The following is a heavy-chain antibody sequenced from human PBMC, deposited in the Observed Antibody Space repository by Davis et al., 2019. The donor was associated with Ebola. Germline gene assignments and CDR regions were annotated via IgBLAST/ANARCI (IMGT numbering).Heavy chain of an antibody. CDR2: IYPGDSDT. J-gene: IGHJ6*02. D-gene: IGHD6-13*01. CDR1: GYSFTSYW. Sequence: GESLKISCKGSGYSFTSYWIGWVRQMPGKGLEWMGIIYPGDSDTRYSLSFQGQVTISADKSISTAYLQWSSLKASDTAMYYCARRGGIAAAGPRRYYYYGMDVWGQGTTVTVSS. V-gene: IGHV5-51*01. CDR3: ARRGGIAAAGPRRYYYYGMDV.